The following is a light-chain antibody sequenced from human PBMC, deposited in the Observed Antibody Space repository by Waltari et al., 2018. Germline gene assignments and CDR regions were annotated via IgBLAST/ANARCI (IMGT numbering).Light chain of an antibody. CDR2: GAS. V-gene: IGKV3-15*01. CDR1: QSVSGK. J-gene: IGKJ2*01. Sequence: IVMTQSPATLSVSPGGRVTLSCRASQSVSGKLAWYQQKPGQAPRLLMYGASTRAAGVPTRFSGSGSGTEFTVTISSLQSEDFAVYYCQQYNDWPQTFGQGTKLETK. CDR3: QQYNDWPQT.